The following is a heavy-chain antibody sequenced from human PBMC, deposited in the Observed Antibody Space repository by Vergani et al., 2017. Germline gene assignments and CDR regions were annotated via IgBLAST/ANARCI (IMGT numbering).Heavy chain of an antibody. J-gene: IGHJ6*02. CDR1: GFTFSSYG. V-gene: IGHV3-30*02. D-gene: IGHD3-22*01. Sequence: QVQLVESGGGVVQPGGSLRLSCAASGFTFSSYGMHWVRQAPGKGLEWVAFIRYDGSNKYYADSVKGRFTISRDNSKNTLYLQMNSLRAEDTAVYYCARVGYYDSSGYLYYYYYGMDVWGQGTTVTVSS. CDR2: IRYDGSNK. CDR3: ARVGYYDSSGYLYYYYYGMDV.